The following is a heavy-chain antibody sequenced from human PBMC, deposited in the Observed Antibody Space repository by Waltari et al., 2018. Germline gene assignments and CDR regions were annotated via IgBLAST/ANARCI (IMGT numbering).Heavy chain of an antibody. CDR3: ASAPNDYGEGPYDY. CDR1: GGSISSYY. D-gene: IGHD4-17*01. CDR2: IYYSGRT. Sequence: QVQLQESGPGLVKPSETLSLTCTVSGGSISSYYWSWIRQPPGKGLEWIGYIYYSGRTNYNPSLKSRVTISVDTSKNQFSLKLSSVTAADTAVYYCASAPNDYGEGPYDYWGQGTLVTVSS. J-gene: IGHJ4*02. V-gene: IGHV4-59*01.